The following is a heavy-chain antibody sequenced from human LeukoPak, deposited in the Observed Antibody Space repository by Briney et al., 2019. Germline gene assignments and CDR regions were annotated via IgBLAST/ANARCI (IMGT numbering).Heavy chain of an antibody. CDR3: AREGYDSSGYYLWFDY. CDR2: INHSGST. V-gene: IGHV4-34*01. J-gene: IGHJ4*02. Sequence: SETLSLTCAVYGGSFSGYYWSWIRQPPGKGLEWIGEINHSGSTNYNPSLKSRVTKSVDTSKNQFSLKLSSVTAADTAVYYCAREGYDSSGYYLWFDYWGQGTLVTVSS. CDR1: GGSFSGYY. D-gene: IGHD3-22*01.